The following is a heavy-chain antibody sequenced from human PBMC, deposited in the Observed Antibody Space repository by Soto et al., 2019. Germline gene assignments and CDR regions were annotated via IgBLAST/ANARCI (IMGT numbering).Heavy chain of an antibody. CDR1: GGSISSYY. J-gene: IGHJ4*02. D-gene: IGHD2-15*01. V-gene: IGHV4-59*01. CDR2: IYYSGSV. Sequence: PSETLSLTCTVSGGSISSYYWSWIRQPPGKGLEWIAYIYYSGSVNYNPSLKSRVTISIDRSKNLFSLQLTSVTAADTAVYYCAGTSRWLSFDYWGPGALVTVSS. CDR3: AGTSRWLSFDY.